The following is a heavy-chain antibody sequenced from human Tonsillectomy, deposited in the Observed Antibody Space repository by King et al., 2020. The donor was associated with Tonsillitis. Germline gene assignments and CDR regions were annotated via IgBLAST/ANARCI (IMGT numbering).Heavy chain of an antibody. J-gene: IGHJ6*02. CDR3: ARGSSIAASEGIYGLDV. V-gene: IGHV3-74*01. Sequence: VQLVESGGGLVQPGGSLRLSCAASGFTFSSYWMHWVRQAPGKGLVWVSRINSDGSSTSYADSVKGRFTISRDNAKNTLYLQMNSLRAEDTAVYYCARGSSIAASEGIYGLDVWGQGTTVPVSS. CDR2: INSDGSST. CDR1: GFTFSSYW. D-gene: IGHD6-6*01.